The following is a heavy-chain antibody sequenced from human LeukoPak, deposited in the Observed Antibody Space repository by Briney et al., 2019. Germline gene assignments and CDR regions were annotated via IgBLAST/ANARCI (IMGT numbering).Heavy chain of an antibody. V-gene: IGHV4-59*01. CDR1: GGSISSYY. CDR2: IYYSGST. CDR3: ARGVVIAPQTFDY. D-gene: IGHD2-21*01. Sequence: SETLSLTCTVSGGSISSYYWSWIRQPPGKGLEWIGYIYYSGSTNYNPSLKSRVTISVDTSKSQFSLKLRPVTAADTAVYYCARGVVIAPQTFDYWGQGTLVTVSS. J-gene: IGHJ4*02.